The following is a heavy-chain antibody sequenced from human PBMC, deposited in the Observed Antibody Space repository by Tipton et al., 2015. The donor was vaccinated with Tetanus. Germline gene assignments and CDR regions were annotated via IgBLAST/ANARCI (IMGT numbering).Heavy chain of an antibody. V-gene: IGHV5-10-1*01. CDR2: IDPSDSYT. CDR1: GYSFTSYW. Sequence: VQLVQSGAEVKKPGESLRISCKGSGYSFTSYWISWVRQMPGKGLEWMGRIDPSDSYTNYRPSFQGHVTISADKSISTAYLQWSSLKASDPAMYYCASRPAPIPQYYYDSSGSTTDAFDIWGQGTMVTVSS. J-gene: IGHJ3*02. D-gene: IGHD3-22*01. CDR3: ASRPAPIPQYYYDSSGSTTDAFDI.